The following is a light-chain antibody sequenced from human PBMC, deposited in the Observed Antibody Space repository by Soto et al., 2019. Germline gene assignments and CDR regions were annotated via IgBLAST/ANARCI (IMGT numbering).Light chain of an antibody. CDR1: QSVSSNF. CDR2: NAS. CDR3: QQYGSSPLYT. J-gene: IGKJ2*01. V-gene: IGKV3-20*01. Sequence: EIVLTQSPGTLSLSPGERATLSCRASQSVSSNFLAWYQQKAGQAPRLVIYNASRRAAGIPDRFSGSGSGTDFTLTISRLEPEDFAVYYCQQYGSSPLYTFGQGTKLEIK.